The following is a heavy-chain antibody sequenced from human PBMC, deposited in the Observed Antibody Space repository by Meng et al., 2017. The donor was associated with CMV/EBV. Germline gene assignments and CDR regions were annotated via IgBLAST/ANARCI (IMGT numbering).Heavy chain of an antibody. CDR1: GGTFSSYA. CDR3: AREWGSSTNWFDP. D-gene: IGHD6-13*01. J-gene: IGHJ5*02. V-gene: IGHV1-69*05. CDR2: IIPIFGTA. Sequence: WKASGGTFSSYAISWVRQAPGQGLEWMGGIIPIFGTANYAQKFQGRVTITTDESTSTAYMELSSLRSEDTAVYYCAREWGSSTNWFDPWGQGTLVTVSS.